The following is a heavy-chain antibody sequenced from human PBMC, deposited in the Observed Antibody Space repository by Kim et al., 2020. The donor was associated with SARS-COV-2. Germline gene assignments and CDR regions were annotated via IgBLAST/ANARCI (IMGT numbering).Heavy chain of an antibody. CDR2: IYYSGST. V-gene: IGHV4-59*08. CDR3: AAQWKLGSLGMDV. D-gene: IGHD1-26*01. Sequence: SETLSLTCTVSGGSISSYYWSWIRQPPGKGLEWIGYIYYSGSTNYNPSLKSRVTISVDTSKNQFSLKLSSVTAADTAVYYCAAQWKLGSLGMDVWGQGTTVTVSS. J-gene: IGHJ6*02. CDR1: GGSISSYY.